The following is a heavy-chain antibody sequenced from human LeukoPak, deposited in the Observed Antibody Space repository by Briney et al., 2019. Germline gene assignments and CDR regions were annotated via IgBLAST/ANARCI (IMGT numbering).Heavy chain of an antibody. J-gene: IGHJ5*02. CDR2: INPNSGGT. Sequence: ASVKVSCKASGYTFTGYYMHWVRQAPGQGLEWMGWINPNSGGTNYAQKFQGRVTMTRDTSISTAYMELSRLRSDDTAVYYCARDIVMVTYWFNPWGQGTLVTVSS. CDR1: GYTFTGYY. V-gene: IGHV1-2*02. D-gene: IGHD5-18*01. CDR3: ARDIVMVTYWFNP.